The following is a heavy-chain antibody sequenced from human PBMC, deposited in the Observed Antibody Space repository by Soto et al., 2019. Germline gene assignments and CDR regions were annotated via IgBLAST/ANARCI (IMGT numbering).Heavy chain of an antibody. CDR1: GFTFRSYN. Sequence: DVQLVESGGGLVQPGGSLRLSCAASGFTFRSYNMNWVRQAPGKGLDWLSYISSSSSTIYYADSVKGRFTISRDNAMNSLYLQINSLSDDDTAMYYCARGGTIAVTTIGDYWGQGTLVTVSS. CDR2: ISSSSSTI. V-gene: IGHV3-48*02. CDR3: ARGGTIAVTTIGDY. J-gene: IGHJ4*01. D-gene: IGHD4-17*01.